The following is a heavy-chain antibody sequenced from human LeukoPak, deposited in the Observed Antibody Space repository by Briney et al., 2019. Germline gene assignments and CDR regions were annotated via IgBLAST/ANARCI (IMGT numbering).Heavy chain of an antibody. V-gene: IGHV3-49*03. Sequence: HPGGFLRLSCTASGFTFCDYAMSWFRQAPGKGLEWVGFIRSKAYGGTTEYAASVKGRFTISRDDSKSIAYLQMNSLKTEDTAVYYCTSPTQDTYSSSWYSYWGQGTLVTVSS. J-gene: IGHJ4*02. CDR2: IRSKAYGGTT. CDR3: TSPTQDTYSSSWYSY. D-gene: IGHD6-13*01. CDR1: GFTFCDYA.